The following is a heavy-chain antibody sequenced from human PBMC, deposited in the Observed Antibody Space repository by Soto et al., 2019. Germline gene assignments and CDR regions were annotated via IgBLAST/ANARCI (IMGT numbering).Heavy chain of an antibody. CDR2: IYHSGST. D-gene: IGHD3-22*01. J-gene: IGHJ1*01. CDR3: ARVWKAYYDSSGYYYFQH. Sequence: SETLSLTCAVSGGSISSSNWWSWVRQPPGKGLEWIGEIYHSGSTNYNPSLKSRVTISVDKSKNQFSLKLSSVTAADTAVYYCARVWKAYYDSSGYYYFQHWGQGTLVTVSS. CDR1: GGSISSSNW. V-gene: IGHV4-4*02.